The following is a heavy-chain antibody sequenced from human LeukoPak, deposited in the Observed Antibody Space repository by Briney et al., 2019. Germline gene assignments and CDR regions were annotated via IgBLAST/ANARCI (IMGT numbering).Heavy chain of an antibody. Sequence: SETLSLTCAVYGGSFSGYYWSWIRPPPGKGLEWIGEINHSGSTNYNPSLKSRVTISVDTSKNQFSLKLSSVTAADTAVYYCASSPASSTSFLDYWGQGTLVTVSS. J-gene: IGHJ4*02. CDR1: GGSFSGYY. CDR2: INHSGST. D-gene: IGHD2-2*01. CDR3: ASSPASSTSFLDY. V-gene: IGHV4-34*01.